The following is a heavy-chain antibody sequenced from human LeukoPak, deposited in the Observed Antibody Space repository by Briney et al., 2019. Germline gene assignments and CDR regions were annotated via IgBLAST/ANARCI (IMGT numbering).Heavy chain of an antibody. Sequence: PGGSLRLSCAASGLTFSSYVMSWVRQAPGKGLEWVSTISGSGGSTYYADSVKGRFTISRDNAKNSLYLQMNSLRAEDTAVYYCARETTVTTRYLFYWGQGTLVTVSS. J-gene: IGHJ4*02. CDR1: GLTFSSYV. V-gene: IGHV3-23*01. CDR3: ARETTVTTRYLFY. D-gene: IGHD4-17*01. CDR2: ISGSGGST.